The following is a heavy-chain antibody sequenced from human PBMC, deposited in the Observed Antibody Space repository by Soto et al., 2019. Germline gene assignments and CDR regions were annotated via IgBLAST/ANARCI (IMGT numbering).Heavy chain of an antibody. CDR3: ATVKCGGDCPRGWFDP. CDR2: FDPEGGET. V-gene: IGHV1-24*01. Sequence: QVQLVQSGAEVKKPGASVKVSCKFSGYTLTELSMHWVRQAPGKGLEWMGGFDPEGGETIYAQKFQGRVTMTEDTSTDTAYMELSSLRSEDTAVYYCATVKCGGDCPRGWFDPWGQGTLVTVSS. J-gene: IGHJ5*02. D-gene: IGHD2-21*02. CDR1: GYTLTELS.